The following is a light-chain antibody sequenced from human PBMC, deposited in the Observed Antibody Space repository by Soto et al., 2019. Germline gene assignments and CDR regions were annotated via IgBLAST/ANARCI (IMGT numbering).Light chain of an antibody. V-gene: IGKV4-1*01. CDR2: WAS. CDR1: QSVLYSSNNKNY. CDR3: QQYYSTPPT. Sequence: DIVMTQAPDSLAVSLGERATINCKSSQSVLYSSNNKNYLAWYQQKPGQPPKLLIYWASTRESGVPDRFSGSGSGTDLTLTISSLQDEDVAVYYCQQYYSTPPTFGQGTKVDIK. J-gene: IGKJ1*01.